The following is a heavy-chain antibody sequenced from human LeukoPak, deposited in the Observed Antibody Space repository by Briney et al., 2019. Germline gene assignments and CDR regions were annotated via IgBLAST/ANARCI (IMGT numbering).Heavy chain of an antibody. J-gene: IGHJ3*02. CDR1: GGSVSSGSYY. V-gene: IGHV4-61*01. D-gene: IGHD2-2*01. CDR2: IYYSGST. Sequence: SETLSLTCTVSGGSVSSGSYYWSCIRQPPGKGLEWIGYIYYSGSTNYNPSLKSRVTISVDTSKNQFSLKLSSVTAADTAVYYCARSSSHDAFDIWGQGTMVTVSS. CDR3: ARSSSHDAFDI.